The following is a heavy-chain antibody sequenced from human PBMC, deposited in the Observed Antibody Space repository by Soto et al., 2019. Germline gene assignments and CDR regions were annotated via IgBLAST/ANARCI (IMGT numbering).Heavy chain of an antibody. CDR2: IYWDDDK. D-gene: IGHD3-16*01. CDR1: GFSLTTSGVG. V-gene: IGHV2-5*02. CDR3: AHSLGDDWFDP. Sequence: QITLKESGPTLVKSTQTLTLTCTFSGFSLTTSGVGVGWIRQPPGKALEWLALIYWDDDKRYSPSLKSRLTXTXGTSKNQVVLMMTTMHPVDTATYYCAHSLGDDWFDPWGQGTLVTVSS. J-gene: IGHJ5*02.